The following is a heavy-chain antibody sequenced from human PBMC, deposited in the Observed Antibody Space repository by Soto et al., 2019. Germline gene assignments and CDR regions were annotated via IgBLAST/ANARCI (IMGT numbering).Heavy chain of an antibody. Sequence: QLQLQESGPGLVKPSETLSLTCTVSGGSISSSSYYWGWIRQPPGKGLEWIGSIYYSGSTYYNPSLNGRVTISVDTSKNQFSLKLSSVTAADTAVYYCARHSGLVVVEENWFDPWGQGTLVTVSS. V-gene: IGHV4-39*01. CDR2: IYYSGST. CDR1: GGSISSSSYY. CDR3: ARHSGLVVVEENWFDP. D-gene: IGHD2-15*01. J-gene: IGHJ5*02.